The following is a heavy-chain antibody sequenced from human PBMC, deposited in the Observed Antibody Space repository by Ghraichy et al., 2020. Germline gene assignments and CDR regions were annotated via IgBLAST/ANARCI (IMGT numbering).Heavy chain of an antibody. V-gene: IGHV5-51*01. CDR3: ARQGDGGKIGFGAFDS. CDR2: IYPGDSDV. D-gene: IGHD3-16*01. J-gene: IGHJ4*02. CDR1: GYTFSNYW. Sequence: GESLNISCKSSGYTFSNYWIGWVRQKPGRGLEWMGIIYPGDSDVRHNPSIQGQATISVDKSISTAYLHWSSLKASDTAMYFCARQGDGGKIGFGAFDSWGQGTQVTVSS.